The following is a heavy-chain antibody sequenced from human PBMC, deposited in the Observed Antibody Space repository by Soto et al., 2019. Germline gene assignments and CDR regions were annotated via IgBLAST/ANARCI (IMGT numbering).Heavy chain of an antibody. CDR1: GGSISSSSYY. J-gene: IGHJ4*02. D-gene: IGHD4-17*01. CDR3: ARHSVARSYGVED. CDR2: IYYSGST. V-gene: IGHV4-39*01. Sequence: SETLSLTCTVSGGSISSSSYYWGWIRQPPGKGLEWIGSIYYSGSTYYNPSLKSRVTISVDTSKNQFTLKLSSVTAADTAVYYFARHSVARSYGVEDWGPGPLVIVSS.